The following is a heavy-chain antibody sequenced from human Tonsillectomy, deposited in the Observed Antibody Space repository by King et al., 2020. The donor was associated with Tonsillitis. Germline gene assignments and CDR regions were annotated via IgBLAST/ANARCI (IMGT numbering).Heavy chain of an antibody. Sequence: VQLQESGPGLVKPSETLSLTCTVSGGSISSDYWNWIRQPPGKGLEWIGYIYYSGSTNYNPSLKSRVTISADTSKNQFSLKLSSLTAADTAVYYCARTDYGWATGWFDPWGQGTLVTVSS. J-gene: IGHJ5*02. CDR2: IYYSGST. CDR1: GGSISSDY. V-gene: IGHV4-59*01. D-gene: IGHD4-17*01. CDR3: ARTDYGWATGWFDP.